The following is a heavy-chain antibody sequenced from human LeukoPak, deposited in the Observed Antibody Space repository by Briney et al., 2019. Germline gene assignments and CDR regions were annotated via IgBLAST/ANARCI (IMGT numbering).Heavy chain of an antibody. D-gene: IGHD6-19*01. CDR3: ARGTLYSGWSYYFDY. CDR2: VYYSGTT. J-gene: IGHJ4*02. Sequence: SETQSLTCSVSGGSISLSYYYWGWIRQPPGKALEWIGSVYYSGTTSYNPSLKSRVTISVDMSKNHFSLRLSSVTAADTAMYYCARGTLYSGWSYYFDYWGQGSQVTVSS. CDR1: GGSISLSYYY. V-gene: IGHV4-39*07.